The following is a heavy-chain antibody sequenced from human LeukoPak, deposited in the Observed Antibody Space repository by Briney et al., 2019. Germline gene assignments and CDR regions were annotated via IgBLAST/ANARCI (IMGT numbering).Heavy chain of an antibody. V-gene: IGHV3-21*05. Sequence: GGSLRLSCAASGFTFRSYGMHWVRQAPGKELEWISYISSNSKYTKYADSVKGRFIISRDNAKKSLYLQMNSLRAEDTAVYYCARDNGNKYYFDYWGQGTLVTVSS. J-gene: IGHJ4*02. D-gene: IGHD2-8*01. CDR1: GFTFRSYG. CDR3: ARDNGNKYYFDY. CDR2: ISSNSKYT.